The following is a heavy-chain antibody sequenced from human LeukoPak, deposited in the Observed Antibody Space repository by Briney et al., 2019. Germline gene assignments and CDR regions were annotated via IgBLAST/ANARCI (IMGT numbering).Heavy chain of an antibody. CDR3: ARDTPGGQWLYPLDY. CDR1: GFTFSGYS. V-gene: IGHV3-21*01. D-gene: IGHD6-19*01. J-gene: IGHJ4*02. CDR2: ISSSSSYI. Sequence: GGSLRLSCAASGFTFSGYSMNWVRQAPGKGLEWVSSISSSSSYIYYADSVKGRFTISRDNAKNSLYLQMNSLRAEDTAVYYCARDTPGGQWLYPLDYWGQGTLVTVSS.